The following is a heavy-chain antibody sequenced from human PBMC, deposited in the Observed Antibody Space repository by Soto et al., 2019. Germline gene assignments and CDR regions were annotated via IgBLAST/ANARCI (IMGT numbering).Heavy chain of an antibody. CDR3: ARGRGYCSGGSCYNPPYHNWFDP. J-gene: IGHJ5*02. V-gene: IGHV4-59*01. CDR1: GGSISGYY. Sequence: SSETLSLTCTVSGGSISGYYWIWIRQPPGKGLEWIGYIYYSGSTNYNPSLKSRVTISVDTSKNQFSLKLSSVTAADTAVYYCARGRGYCSGGSCYNPPYHNWFDPWGQGTLVTVSS. D-gene: IGHD2-15*01. CDR2: IYYSGST.